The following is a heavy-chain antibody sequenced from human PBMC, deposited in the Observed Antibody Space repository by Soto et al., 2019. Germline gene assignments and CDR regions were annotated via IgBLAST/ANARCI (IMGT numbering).Heavy chain of an antibody. CDR3: ARDIVVVPANYAFYYGMDV. CDR2: IYYSGST. Sequence: PSETLSLTCTVSGGSISSSTYYWGWIRQPPGKGLEWIGSIYYSGSTYYNPSLKSRVTISVDTSKNQFSLKLSSATAADTAVYYCARDIVVVPANYAFYYGMDVWGQGTTVTVSS. V-gene: IGHV4-39*01. J-gene: IGHJ6*02. D-gene: IGHD2-2*01. CDR1: GGSISSSTYY.